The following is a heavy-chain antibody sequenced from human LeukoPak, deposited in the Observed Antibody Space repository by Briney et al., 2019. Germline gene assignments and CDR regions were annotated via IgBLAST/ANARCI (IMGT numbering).Heavy chain of an antibody. J-gene: IGHJ4*02. CDR2: IRYDGSNK. V-gene: IGHV3-30*02. D-gene: IGHD3-22*01. CDR3: AKAANYYDGSGYEY. CDR1: GFTFSSYG. Sequence: PGGSLRLSCAASGFTFSSYGMHWVRQAPRKGLEWVAFIRYDGSNKYYADSVKGRFTISRDNSKNTLYLQMNSLRAEDTAVYYCAKAANYYDGSGYEYWGQGTLVTVSS.